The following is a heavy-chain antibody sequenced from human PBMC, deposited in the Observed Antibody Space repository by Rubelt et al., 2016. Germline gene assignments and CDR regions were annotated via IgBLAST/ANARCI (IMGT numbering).Heavy chain of an antibody. CDR2: ISAYHGNT. CDR1: GYTFTTYG. V-gene: IGHV1-18*01. D-gene: IGHD1-26*01. J-gene: IGHJ4*02. Sequence: QVQLVQSGAEVKKPGASVKVSCKASGYTFTTYGINWVRQAPGQGLEWMGWISAYHGNTNHAQKLQGRVTRTTDTSTSTAYMELRSLRSDDTAVYYCAREAYSGRYPLSDYWGQGTLVTVSS. CDR3: AREAYSGRYPLSDY.